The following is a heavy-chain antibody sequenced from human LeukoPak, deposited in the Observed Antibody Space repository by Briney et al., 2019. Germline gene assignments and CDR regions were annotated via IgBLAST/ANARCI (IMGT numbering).Heavy chain of an antibody. CDR3: ARSYSGSYCAESGVDY. CDR1: VYTFINYY. Sequence: ASVKVSCKASVYTFINYYMHWVRQAPGQGLEWMGIINPSGGSTRYAQKFQGRVTMTRDTSTSTVYMELSSLRSEDTAVYYCARSYSGSYCAESGVDYWGQGTLVTVSS. D-gene: IGHD1-26*01. J-gene: IGHJ4*02. CDR2: INPSGGST. V-gene: IGHV1-46*01.